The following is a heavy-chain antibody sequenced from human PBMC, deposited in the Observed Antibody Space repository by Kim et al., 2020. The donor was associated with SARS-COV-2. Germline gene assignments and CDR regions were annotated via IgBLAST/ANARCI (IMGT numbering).Heavy chain of an antibody. V-gene: IGHV3-66*01. CDR3: ASDPRHPNSMGV. J-gene: IGHJ6*02. D-gene: IGHD1-1*01. Sequence: YYADSVQERFTNSSDNSKPTLYLQMKGLRAEDTAVYYCASDPRHPNSMGVWGQGTTVTVS.